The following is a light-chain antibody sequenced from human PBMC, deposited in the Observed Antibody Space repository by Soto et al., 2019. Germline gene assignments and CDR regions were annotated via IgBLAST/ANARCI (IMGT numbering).Light chain of an antibody. CDR1: QSVSSNY. V-gene: IGKV3-20*01. J-gene: IGKJ1*01. CDR2: GAS. CDR3: LQYGGLPRT. Sequence: EIVLTQSPGTLSLSPGERATLSCRATQSVSSNYLAWYQQKSGQAPRLLIYGASSRATGIPDRFSDGGSGTDFTLTITRLEPEDFAVYFCLQYGGLPRTFGQGTKV.